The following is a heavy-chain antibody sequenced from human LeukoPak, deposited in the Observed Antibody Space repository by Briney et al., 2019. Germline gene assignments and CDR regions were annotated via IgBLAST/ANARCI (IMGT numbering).Heavy chain of an antibody. D-gene: IGHD2-21*01. J-gene: IGHJ6*03. CDR2: IKQDGSEK. Sequence: GGSLRLSCAASGFTFSRNWMSWVRQAPGKGLEWVANIKQDGSEKYYMDSVEGRFTISRDNARTSVYLQMNNLRGEDTALYYCARAEILGGAGKDPPYYMDVWGKAITVTVSS. CDR3: ARAEILGGAGKDPPYYMDV. V-gene: IGHV3-7*03. CDR1: GFTFSRNW.